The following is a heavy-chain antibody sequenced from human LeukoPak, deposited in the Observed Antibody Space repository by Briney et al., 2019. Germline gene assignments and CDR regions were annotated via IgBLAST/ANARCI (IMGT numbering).Heavy chain of an antibody. D-gene: IGHD1-26*01. CDR2: ITASGTAM. CDR1: GFTFGDYA. CDR3: ASSGSYRFDY. Sequence: GGSLRLSCTASGFTFGDYAMSWFRQAPGKGLEWVSHITASGTAMFYADSVKGRFTISRDNAKNSLYLQMNSLRDEDTAVYYCASSGSYRFDYWGQGTLVTVSS. V-gene: IGHV3-48*02. J-gene: IGHJ4*02.